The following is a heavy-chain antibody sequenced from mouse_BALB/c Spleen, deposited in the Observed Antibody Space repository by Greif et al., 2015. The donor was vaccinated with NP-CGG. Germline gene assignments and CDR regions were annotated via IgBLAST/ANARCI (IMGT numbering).Heavy chain of an antibody. Sequence: VQLQQSGAELMKPGASVKISCKATGYTFSSYWIEWVKQRPGHGLEWIGEILPGSGSTNYNEKFKGKATFTADTSSNAAYMQLNSLTSEDSAVYYSARSDYRYDVDYWGQGTALTVSS. J-gene: IGHJ2*01. CDR2: ILPGSGST. CDR1: GYTFSSYW. CDR3: ARSDYRYDVDY. V-gene: IGHV1-9*01. D-gene: IGHD2-14*01.